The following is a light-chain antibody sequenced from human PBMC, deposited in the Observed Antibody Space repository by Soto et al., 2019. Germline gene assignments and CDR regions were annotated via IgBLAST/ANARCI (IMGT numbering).Light chain of an antibody. CDR3: SSYTSSSTLE. Sequence: QSALTQPASVSGSPGQSITISCTGTSSDVGGYNYVSWYQQHPGKAPKLMIYDVSNLPSGVSNRFSGSKSGNTASLTISGLQAEDEADYYCSSYTSSSTLEFGGGTQLTVL. V-gene: IGLV2-14*01. J-gene: IGLJ2*01. CDR1: SSDVGGYNY. CDR2: DVS.